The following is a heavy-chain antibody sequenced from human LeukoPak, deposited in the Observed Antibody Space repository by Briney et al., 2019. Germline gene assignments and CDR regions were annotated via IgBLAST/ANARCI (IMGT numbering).Heavy chain of an antibody. CDR2: ISSSSIYI. D-gene: IGHD3-22*01. CDR1: GFTFRNYR. J-gene: IGHJ3*02. V-gene: IGHV3-21*04. CDR3: AKAGEGSGYQDAFDI. Sequence: PGGSLRLFCAASGFTFRNYRMNWVRQAPGKGLEWVSSISSSSIYIYYADSLKGRFTISRDNSKNTLYLQMNSLRAEDTAVYYCAKAGEGSGYQDAFDIWGQGTMVTVSS.